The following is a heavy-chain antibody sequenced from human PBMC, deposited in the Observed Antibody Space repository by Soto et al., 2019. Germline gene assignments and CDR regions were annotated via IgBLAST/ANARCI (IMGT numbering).Heavy chain of an antibody. Sequence: SVKVSCKASGGTFSSYAISWVRQAPGQGLEWMGGIIPIFGTANYAQKLQGRVTMTTDTSTSTAYMELRSLRSDDTAVYYCAVDSSGYCYWDPIFAYGGKGTRVTVSS. CDR2: IIPIFGTA. CDR3: AVDSSGYCYWDPIFAY. J-gene: IGHJ4*02. D-gene: IGHD3-22*01. CDR1: GGTFSSYA. V-gene: IGHV1-69*05.